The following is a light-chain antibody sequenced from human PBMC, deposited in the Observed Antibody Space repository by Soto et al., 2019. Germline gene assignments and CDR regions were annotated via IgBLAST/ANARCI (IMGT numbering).Light chain of an antibody. J-gene: IGKJ2*01. Sequence: AIQMTQSPSSLSASVGDRVTITCRASQDIRKDLAWYQQKPGKAPQILIYGASTLQTGGASRFSGSGSASNFTLTISSLQPEDSAAYYCLQDYNYPFTFGQGTKLEIK. CDR2: GAS. CDR1: QDIRKD. V-gene: IGKV1-6*01. CDR3: LQDYNYPFT.